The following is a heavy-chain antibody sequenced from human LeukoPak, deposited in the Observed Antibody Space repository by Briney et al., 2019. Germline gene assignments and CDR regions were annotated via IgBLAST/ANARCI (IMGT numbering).Heavy chain of an antibody. CDR2: LSRCSSPI. CDR1: GFTFSDFA. V-gene: IGHV3-21*01. D-gene: IGHD5-18*01. Sequence: GGSLRLSCTASGFTFSDFAVGWVRQAPGKGLEWVSSLSRCSSPIFYADSVKGRFTISRDNAWKSLYLQMNSLRAELTAVYYCARVLNTAVEDAFDLWGQGTVVTVSS. J-gene: IGHJ3*01. CDR3: ARVLNTAVEDAFDL.